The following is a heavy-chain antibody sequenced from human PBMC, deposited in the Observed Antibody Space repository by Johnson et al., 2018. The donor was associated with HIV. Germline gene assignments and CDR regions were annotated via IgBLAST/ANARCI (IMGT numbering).Heavy chain of an antibody. D-gene: IGHD1-26*01. CDR2: ISSSGSTI. Sequence: QMLLVESGGGVVQPGRSLRLSCAASGFTFSDYYMSWIRQAPGKGLEWVSYISSSGSTIYYADSVKGRFSISRDNAKNSLYLQMNSLRAEDTAVYYCATFGGGSFHAFDIWGQGTMVTVSS. CDR1: GFTFSDYY. J-gene: IGHJ3*02. CDR3: ATFGGGSFHAFDI. V-gene: IGHV3-11*01.